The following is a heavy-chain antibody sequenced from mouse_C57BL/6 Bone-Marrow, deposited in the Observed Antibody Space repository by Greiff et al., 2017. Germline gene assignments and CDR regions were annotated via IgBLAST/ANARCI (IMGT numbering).Heavy chain of an antibody. CDR3: TTEFFDY. CDR1: GFNFKDDF. CDR2: IDPEDGDT. J-gene: IGHJ2*01. V-gene: IGHV14-4*01. Sequence: VQLQQSGAELVRPGASVKLSCTASGFNFKDDFMHWVKPRPEQGLEWIGWIDPEDGDTEYASKVQGKATITADTASNTAYLQLSSLTSEGTAVSYCTTEFFDYWGQGTTLTVSS.